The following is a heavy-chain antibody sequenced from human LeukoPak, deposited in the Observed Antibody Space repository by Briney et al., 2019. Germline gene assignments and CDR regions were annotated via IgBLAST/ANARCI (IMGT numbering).Heavy chain of an antibody. CDR3: ARFEVLATPSLDY. J-gene: IGHJ4*02. CDR2: ISAHSGDT. V-gene: IGHV1-18*04. Sequence: ASVKVSCKASGYTFTGYYMHWVRQAPGQGLEWMGWISAHSGDTNYAHNLQGRVTMTTDTSTSTAYMELRSLRADDTAVYYCARFEVLATPSLDYWGQGTLVTVSS. CDR1: GYTFTGYY. D-gene: IGHD1-14*01.